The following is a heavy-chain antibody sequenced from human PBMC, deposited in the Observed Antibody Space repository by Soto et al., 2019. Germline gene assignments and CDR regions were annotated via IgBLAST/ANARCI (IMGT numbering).Heavy chain of an antibody. CDR2: ISDSCTYT. J-gene: IGHJ4*02. D-gene: IGHD3-16*01. CDR3: AKVQYRRGPFDC. V-gene: IGHV3-23*01. Sequence: EVQLLESGGGLVQPGGSLRLSCAASGFTFSNYDMGWVRQAPGKGLDYISAISDSCTYTYYADSVKGRFTISRDNSGNTLNLQMNSLRADDTAIYYCAKVQYRRGPFDCWGQGTLVTVSS. CDR1: GFTFSNYD.